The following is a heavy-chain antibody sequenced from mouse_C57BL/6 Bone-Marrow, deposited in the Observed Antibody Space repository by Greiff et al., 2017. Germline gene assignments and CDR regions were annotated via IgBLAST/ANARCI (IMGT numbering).Heavy chain of an antibody. D-gene: IGHD2-5*01. CDR3: ARHYYSNYWYFDV. Sequence: VQLQQSGAELVKPGASVKMSCTASGYTFTSYWITWVKQRPGQGLEWIGDIYPGSGSTNYNEKFKSKATLTVDTSASTAYLQLSSLTSEDSAVYYGARHYYSNYWYFDVWGTGTTVTVSS. CDR1: GYTFTSYW. J-gene: IGHJ1*03. V-gene: IGHV1-55*01. CDR2: IYPGSGST.